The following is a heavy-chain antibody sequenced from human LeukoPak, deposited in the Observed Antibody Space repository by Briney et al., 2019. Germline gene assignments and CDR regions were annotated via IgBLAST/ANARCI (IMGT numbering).Heavy chain of an antibody. CDR1: GFTLSSYA. J-gene: IGHJ5*02. CDR2: ISYDGSNK. D-gene: IGHD6-13*01. Sequence: QPGGSLRLSCAASGFTLSSYAIHWVRQAPAKGLEWVAVISYDGSNKYYADSVKGRFTISRDNSKNTLYLQMNSLRAEDTAVYYCAKAAGNWFDPWGQGTLVTVSS. V-gene: IGHV3-30*04. CDR3: AKAAGNWFDP.